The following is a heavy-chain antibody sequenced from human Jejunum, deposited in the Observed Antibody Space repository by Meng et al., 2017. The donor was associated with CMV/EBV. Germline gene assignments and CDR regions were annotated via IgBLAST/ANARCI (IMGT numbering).Heavy chain of an antibody. V-gene: IGHV3-73*01. D-gene: IGHD4-11*01. CDR3: TRHTVITSDERYYFDS. J-gene: IGHJ4*02. CDR2: IRSKANNYAT. CDR1: FTLSGSA. Sequence: FTLSGSAMHWVRQASGKGLEWVGRIRSKANNYATAYAASVKGRFTISRDDSENTAYLQMNSLKTEDTAVYYCTRHTVITSDERYYFDSWGQGTLVTVSS.